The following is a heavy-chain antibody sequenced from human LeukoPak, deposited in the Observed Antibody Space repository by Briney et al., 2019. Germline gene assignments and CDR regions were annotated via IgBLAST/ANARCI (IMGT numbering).Heavy chain of an antibody. D-gene: IGHD6-19*01. CDR3: AKDRGSGWYRFDY. J-gene: IGHJ4*02. CDR1: GFTFITYA. CDR2: ISGSGGNT. V-gene: IGHV3-23*01. Sequence: PVGSLRLSCAASGFTFITYAMSWVRQAPGKGLEWVSGISGSGGNTYYAGSVKGRFTISRDNSKNTLYLQMNSLRAEDTAVYYCAKDRGSGWYRFDYWSQGTLVTVSS.